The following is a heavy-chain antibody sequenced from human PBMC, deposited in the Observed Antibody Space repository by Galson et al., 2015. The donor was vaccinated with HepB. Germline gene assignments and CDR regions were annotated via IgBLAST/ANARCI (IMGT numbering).Heavy chain of an antibody. Sequence: QSGAEVKKPGASVKVSCKASGGTFSSYTISWVRQAPGQGLEWMGRIIPILGIANYAQKFQGRVTITADKSTSTAYMELSSLRSEDTAVYYCARPCSSWPRGDAFDIWGQGTMVTVSS. CDR1: GGTFSSYT. D-gene: IGHD6-13*01. V-gene: IGHV1-69*02. J-gene: IGHJ3*02. CDR3: ARPCSSWPRGDAFDI. CDR2: IIPILGIA.